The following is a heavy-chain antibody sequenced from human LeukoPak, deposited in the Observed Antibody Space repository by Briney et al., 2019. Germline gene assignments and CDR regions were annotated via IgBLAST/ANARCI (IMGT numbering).Heavy chain of an antibody. Sequence: ASVKVSCKVSGYTLTELSMHWVRQAPGKGLEWMGGFDPEDGETIYAHKFQGRVTITTDESTSTAYMELSSLRSEDTAVYYCARTPARGHSGYDYGGFDYWGQGTLVTVSS. V-gene: IGHV1-24*01. CDR3: ARTPARGHSGYDYGGFDY. J-gene: IGHJ4*02. CDR1: GYTLTELS. D-gene: IGHD5-12*01. CDR2: FDPEDGET.